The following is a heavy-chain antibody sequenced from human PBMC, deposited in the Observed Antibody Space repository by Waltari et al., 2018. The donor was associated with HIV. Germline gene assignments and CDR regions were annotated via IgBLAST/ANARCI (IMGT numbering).Heavy chain of an antibody. CDR3: GRGGEGTYGDY. CDR2: ISSDSRYI. D-gene: IGHD3-16*01. V-gene: IGHV3-21*01. CDR1: GFSFSYYS. J-gene: IGHJ4*02. Sequence: ACAGSGFSFSYYSMNWVRQAPGKGLEWVSSISSDSRYIYYAGSVKGRFTIPRDNARNSRFLQMNSLRADDTAVYYCGRGGEGTYGDYWGQGTLVTVSS.